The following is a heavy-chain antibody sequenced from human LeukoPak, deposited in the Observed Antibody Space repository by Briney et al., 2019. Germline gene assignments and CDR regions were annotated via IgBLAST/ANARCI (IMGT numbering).Heavy chain of an antibody. D-gene: IGHD5-18*01. J-gene: IGHJ3*02. CDR3: ARLRGYSYDWAFDI. Sequence: GRSLRLSCAASGFTFSSYAMHWVRQAPGKGLEWVAVISYDGSNKYYADSVKGRFTISRDNSKNTLYLQMNSLRAEDTAVYYCARLRGYSYDWAFDIWGQGTMVTVSS. CDR1: GFTFSSYA. CDR2: ISYDGSNK. V-gene: IGHV3-30-3*01.